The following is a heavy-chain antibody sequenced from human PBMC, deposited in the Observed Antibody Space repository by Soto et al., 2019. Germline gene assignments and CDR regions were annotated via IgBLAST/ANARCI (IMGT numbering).Heavy chain of an antibody. CDR3: GRSADP. CDR2: IFYSGTT. J-gene: IGHJ5*02. CDR1: GGTICRCGFY. Sequence: SQTPSLTGTLSGGTICRCGFYWSWISQHPGKGLEWIGYIFYSGTTYYNPSLKSRVTISVDTPKNQFSLKLSFVTAAEKAVYYCGRSADPWGKGTLVTVSS. V-gene: IGHV4-31*03.